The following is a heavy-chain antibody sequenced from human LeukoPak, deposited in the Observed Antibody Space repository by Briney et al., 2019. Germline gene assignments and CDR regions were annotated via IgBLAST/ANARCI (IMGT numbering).Heavy chain of an antibody. V-gene: IGHV3-7*01. CDR2: IKQDGSEK. CDR1: GFTFSSYW. CDR3: ARAGGRWLVLNDDAFDI. J-gene: IGHJ3*02. Sequence: GGSLRLSCAASGFTFSSYWMSWVRQAPGKGLEWVANIKQDGSEKYYVDSVKGRFTISRDNAKNSLYLQMNSLRAEDTAVYYCARAGGRWLVLNDDAFDIWGQGTMVTVSS. D-gene: IGHD4/OR15-4a*01.